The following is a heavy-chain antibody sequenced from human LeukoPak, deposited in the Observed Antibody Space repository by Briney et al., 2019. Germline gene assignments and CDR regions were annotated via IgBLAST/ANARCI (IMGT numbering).Heavy chain of an antibody. J-gene: IGHJ4*02. CDR1: GGSISSSSYF. CDR3: ARHVHLDWSFDY. CDR2: IYYGGPT. D-gene: IGHD3-9*01. Sequence: SETLSLTCTVPGGSISSSSYFWGWIRQSPGKGLEWIGAIYYGGPTYYNPSLKSRVTLSVDTSKNQFSLKLSLVTAADAAVYYCARHVHLDWSFDYWGQGALVTVSS. V-gene: IGHV4-39*01.